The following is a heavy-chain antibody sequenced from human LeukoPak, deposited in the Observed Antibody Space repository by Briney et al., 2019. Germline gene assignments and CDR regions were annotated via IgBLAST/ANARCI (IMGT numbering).Heavy chain of an antibody. CDR2: IGTSSTTI. CDR3: ARFAAGGSYYYYMDV. J-gene: IGHJ6*03. Sequence: GRSLRLSCAASGFAFSSYTMNWVRQPPGKGLEWVSNIGTSSTTIYYADSVKGRFTISRDNAKNSLYLQMNSLRADDTAVYYCARFAAGGSYYYYMDVWGKGTTVTVSS. D-gene: IGHD6-25*01. CDR1: GFAFSSYT. V-gene: IGHV3-48*01.